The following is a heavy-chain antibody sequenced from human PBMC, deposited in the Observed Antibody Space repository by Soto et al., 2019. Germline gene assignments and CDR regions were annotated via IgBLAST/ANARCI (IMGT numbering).Heavy chain of an antibody. CDR1: GYTFTSYY. D-gene: IGHD6-13*01. CDR2: INPSGGST. V-gene: IGHV1-46*03. J-gene: IGHJ3*02. Sequence: ASVKVSCKASGYTFTSYYMHWVRQAPGQGLEWMGIINPSGGSTSYAQKFQGRVTMTRDTSTSTVYMELSSLRSEDTAVYYCARVGAEIAAANDAFDTWGQRTMVTVSS. CDR3: ARVGAEIAAANDAFDT.